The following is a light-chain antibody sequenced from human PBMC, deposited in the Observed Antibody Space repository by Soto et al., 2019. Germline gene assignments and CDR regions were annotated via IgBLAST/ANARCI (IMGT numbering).Light chain of an antibody. Sequence: DIQMTQSPSSLSASVGDRVTITCRASQSISSYLNWYQQKPGKAPKLLIYAASSLQSGVPSRFSGSGSGTDFTLTISSLQPEDFATYYCQQSYSTQLKIRGGTKVDIK. J-gene: IGKJ4*02. CDR2: AAS. CDR3: QQSYSTQLK. CDR1: QSISSY. V-gene: IGKV1-39*01.